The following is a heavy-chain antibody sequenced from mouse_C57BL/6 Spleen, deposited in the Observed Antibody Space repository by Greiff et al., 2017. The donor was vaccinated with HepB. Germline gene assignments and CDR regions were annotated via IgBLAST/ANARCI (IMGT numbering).Heavy chain of an antibody. V-gene: IGHV1-39*01. CDR2: INPNYGTT. CDR3: ARGDWGRGSRYYYAMDY. Sequence: VQLQQSGPELVKPGASVKISCKASGYSFTDYNMNWVKQSNGKSLEWIGVINPNYGTTSYNQKFKGKATLTVDQSSSTAYMQLNSLTSEDSAVYYCARGDWGRGSRYYYAMDYWGQGTSVTVSS. J-gene: IGHJ4*01. CDR1: GYSFTDYN. D-gene: IGHD1-1*01.